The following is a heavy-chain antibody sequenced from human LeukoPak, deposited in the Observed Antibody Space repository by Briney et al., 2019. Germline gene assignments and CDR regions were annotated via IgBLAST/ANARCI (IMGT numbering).Heavy chain of an antibody. CDR3: ARNADYCLDY. D-gene: IGHD4/OR15-4a*01. CDR2: IHYSGGP. CDR1: DASSNNSNYY. V-gene: IGHV4-39*07. Sequence: SETLSLTCTVSDASSNNSNYYWGWIRQPPGKGLEWIGSIHYSGGPKYNPSLKSRVTISVDMSKSQFSLKLSSVTAADTAIYYCARNADYCLDYWGQGTLVTVSS. J-gene: IGHJ4*02.